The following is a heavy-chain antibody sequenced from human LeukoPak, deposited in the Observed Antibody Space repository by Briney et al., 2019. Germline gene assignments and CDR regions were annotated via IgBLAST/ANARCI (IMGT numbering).Heavy chain of an antibody. Sequence: SETLSLTCTVSSGSISSSSYYWGWIRQPPGKGLEWIGSLYYSGRTYNNPSLESRVTISVDTSKKQFSLKLRSVTAADTAVYYCARRKAYGDSNPYYFDYWGQGTLVTVSS. CDR1: SGSISSSSYY. CDR2: LYYSGRT. V-gene: IGHV4-39*01. J-gene: IGHJ4*02. CDR3: ARRKAYGDSNPYYFDY. D-gene: IGHD2-21*01.